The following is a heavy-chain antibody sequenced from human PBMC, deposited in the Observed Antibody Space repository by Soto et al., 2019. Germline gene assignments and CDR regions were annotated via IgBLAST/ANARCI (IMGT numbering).Heavy chain of an antibody. CDR2: TYYRSKWYN. Sequence: SQTLSLTCAISGDSVSSNSAAWNWLRQSPSRGLEWLGRTYYRSKWYNDYAVSVKSRITINPDTSKNQFSLQLNSVTPEDTAVYYCARGGFWSGYYSDSFDYWGQGTLVTVSS. CDR3: ARGGFWSGYYSDSFDY. D-gene: IGHD3-3*01. J-gene: IGHJ4*02. V-gene: IGHV6-1*01. CDR1: GDSVSSNSAA.